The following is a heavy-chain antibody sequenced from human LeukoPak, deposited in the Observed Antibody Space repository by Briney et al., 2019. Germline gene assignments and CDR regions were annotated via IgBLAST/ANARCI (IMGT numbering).Heavy chain of an antibody. J-gene: IGHJ5*01. CDR2: ISYDGSNK. V-gene: IGHV3-30*04. CDR1: GFTFSSYA. D-gene: IGHD2-15*01. CDR3: ARDGCSGGSCSWFDY. Sequence: GGSLRLSCAASGFTFSSYAMHWVRQAPGKGLECVAVISYDGSNKYYADSVKGRFTISRDNSKNTLYLQMNSLRAEDTAVYYCARDGCSGGSCSWFDYWGQGTLVTVSS.